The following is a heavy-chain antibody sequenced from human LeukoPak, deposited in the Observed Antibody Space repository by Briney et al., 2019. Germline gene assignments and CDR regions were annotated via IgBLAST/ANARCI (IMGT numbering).Heavy chain of an antibody. J-gene: IGHJ3*02. CDR2: FDPEDGET. CDR3: AIDSSRGSDAFDI. V-gene: IGHV1-24*01. D-gene: IGHD2-2*01. Sequence: ASVKVSCKVSGYTLTELSMHWVRQAPGKGLEWMEGFDPEDGETIYAQKFQGRVTMTEDTSTDTAYMELSSLRSEDTAVYYCAIDSSRGSDAFDIWGQGTMVTVSS. CDR1: GYTLTELS.